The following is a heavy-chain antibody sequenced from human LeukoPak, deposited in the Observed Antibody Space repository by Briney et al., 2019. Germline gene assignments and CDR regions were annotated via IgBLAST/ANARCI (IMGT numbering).Heavy chain of an antibody. CDR2: ISAYNGNT. V-gene: IGHV1-18*01. CDR1: VYTFTSYG. J-gene: IGHJ4*02. CDR3: TGAYCSGGSCYDDY. D-gene: IGHD2-15*01. Sequence: ASVKVSCKASVYTFTSYGISWVRQAPGQGLEWMGWISAYNGNTNYAQKLQGRVTMTTDTSTSTAYMELRSLRSDDTAVYYCTGAYCSGGSCYDDYWGQGTLVTVSS.